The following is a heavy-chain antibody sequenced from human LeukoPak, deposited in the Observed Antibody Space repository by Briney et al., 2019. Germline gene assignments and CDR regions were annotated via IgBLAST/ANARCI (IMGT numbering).Heavy chain of an antibody. D-gene: IGHD4-17*01. CDR1: GFTFSSYA. V-gene: IGHV3-23*01. J-gene: IGHJ4*02. CDR3: ANDPDDYGDYGIDY. Sequence: AGGSLRLSCAASGFTFSSYAMSWVRQAPGKGLEWVSAISGSGGSTYYADSVKGRFTISRDNSKNTLYLQMNSLRAEDTAVYYCANDPDDYGDYGIDYWGQGTLVTVSS. CDR2: ISGSGGST.